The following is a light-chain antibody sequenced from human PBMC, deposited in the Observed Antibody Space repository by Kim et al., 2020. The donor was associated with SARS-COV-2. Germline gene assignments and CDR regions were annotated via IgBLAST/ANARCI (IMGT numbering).Light chain of an antibody. CDR3: QKYNSAPALT. V-gene: IGKV1-27*01. J-gene: IGKJ4*01. CDR1: QGISNY. CDR2: AAS. Sequence: TVGDRVTITCRAGQGISNYLAWYQQKPGKIPRLLIYAASTLQSGVPSRFSGSGSGTDFTLTISSLQPEDFATYYCQKYNSAPALTFGGGTKVDIK.